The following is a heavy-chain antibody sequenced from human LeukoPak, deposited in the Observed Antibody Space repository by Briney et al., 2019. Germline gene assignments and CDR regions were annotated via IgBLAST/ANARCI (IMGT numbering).Heavy chain of an antibody. CDR1: GFTFSSYA. CDR3: AKDEYSSSSERLTGYGLDV. V-gene: IGHV3-23*01. D-gene: IGHD6-6*01. J-gene: IGHJ6*02. CDR2: LSVGGGST. Sequence: PGGSLRLSCAASGFTFSSYAMSWVRQAPGKGLEWVSTLSVGGGSTYYADSVKGRFTISRDNSKNTLYVQMNSLRAEDTAVYYCAKDEYSSSSERLTGYGLDVWGQGTTVTVSS.